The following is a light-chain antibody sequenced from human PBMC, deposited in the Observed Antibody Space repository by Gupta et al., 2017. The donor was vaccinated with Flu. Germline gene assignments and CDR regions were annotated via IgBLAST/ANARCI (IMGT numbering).Light chain of an antibody. V-gene: IGKV3-20*01. CDR2: GAS. CDR3: QQYGSSVYT. Sequence: EIVLTQSPGTLSSSPGERATLSCRASQRVNNNLLTWYQQKPGEAPRLLIYGASSRATGIPYRFSGSGSGTDFTLTIRRLEPEDFAVYYCQQYGSSVYTFGQGTKLEIK. J-gene: IGKJ2*01. CDR1: QRVNNNL.